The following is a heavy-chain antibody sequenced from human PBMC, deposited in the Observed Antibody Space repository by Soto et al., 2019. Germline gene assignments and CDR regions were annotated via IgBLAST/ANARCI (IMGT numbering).Heavy chain of an antibody. V-gene: IGHV1-18*01. CDR3: ARAHSRSPLDY. D-gene: IGHD6-6*01. Sequence: ASVKVSCKSSGYTFAHYGFSWVRQAPRQGLEWMGWISGYNGNTNYAQKFQGRVTMTTDTSTSTSYMELRSLRSDDTAVYFCARAHSRSPLDYWGQGTLVTVYS. J-gene: IGHJ4*02. CDR2: ISGYNGNT. CDR1: GYTFAHYG.